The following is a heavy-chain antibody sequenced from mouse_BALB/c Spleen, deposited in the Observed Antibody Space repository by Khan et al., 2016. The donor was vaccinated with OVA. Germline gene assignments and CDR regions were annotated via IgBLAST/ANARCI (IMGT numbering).Heavy chain of an antibody. CDR2: INPSNGYT. V-gene: IGHV1-4*01. D-gene: IGHD2-14*01. J-gene: IGHJ3*01. CDR3: VIDGAYYKNDGWFAY. CDR1: GYTFTSYT. Sequence: QVQLQQSGAELARPGASVKMSCKASGYTFTSYTIHWIKLRPGQGLEWIGYINPSNGYTNYNQKFKDKATLTADKSSNKAYMQLSSLTSDDSAVYNSVIDGAYYKNDGWFAYWGQGTLVTVSA.